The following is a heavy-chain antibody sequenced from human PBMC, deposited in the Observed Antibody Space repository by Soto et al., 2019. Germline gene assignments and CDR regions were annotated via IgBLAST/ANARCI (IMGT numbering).Heavy chain of an antibody. J-gene: IGHJ3*02. V-gene: IGHV3-7*03. CDR1: GFNFNTYW. CDR3: AKVVSGWSLDAFDI. D-gene: IGHD3-10*01. CDR2: TDTDGSRK. Sequence: GGSLRLSCAASGFNFNTYWMYWVRQAPGKGLEWVANTDTDGSRKNYVDSVKGRFIISRDNAKNSLFLQMNSLRAEDTAVYYCAKVVSGWSLDAFDIWGQGTMVTVSS.